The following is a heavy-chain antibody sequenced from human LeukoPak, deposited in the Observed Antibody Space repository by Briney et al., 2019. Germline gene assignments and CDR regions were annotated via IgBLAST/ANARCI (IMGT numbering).Heavy chain of an antibody. Sequence: SETLSLTCAVYGGSFCGYYWGWIPQPPGKGWVGMVEINNSGSTNYNPSLKSRVTISVDTSKNQFSLKLSSVTAADTAVYYCARGMDTAMVKGLECFDYWGQGTLVTVSS. V-gene: IGHV4-34*01. J-gene: IGHJ4*02. CDR3: ARGMDTAMVKGLECFDY. D-gene: IGHD5-18*01. CDR1: GGSFCGYY. CDR2: INNSGST.